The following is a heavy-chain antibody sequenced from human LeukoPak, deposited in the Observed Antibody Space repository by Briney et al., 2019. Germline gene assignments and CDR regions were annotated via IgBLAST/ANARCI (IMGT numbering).Heavy chain of an antibody. D-gene: IGHD2-15*01. Sequence: ASVKVSCKASGGTFSSYAISWVRQAPGQGLEWMGRIIPILGIANYAQKFQGRVTITADKSTSTAYMELSSLRYDDTAMYYCARDCSGASCFSGFWGQGTLLTVSS. CDR3: ARDCSGASCFSGF. CDR2: IIPILGIA. J-gene: IGHJ4*02. V-gene: IGHV1-69*04. CDR1: GGTFSSYA.